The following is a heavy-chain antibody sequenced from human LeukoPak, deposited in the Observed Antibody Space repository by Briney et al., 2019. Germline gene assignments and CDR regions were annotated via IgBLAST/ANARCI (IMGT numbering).Heavy chain of an antibody. CDR1: GFTFSDYA. CDR2: ISYDGNNK. D-gene: IGHD5-24*01. Sequence: GGSLRLSCAASGFTFSDYAMHWVRQAPGKGLEWVAVISYDGNNKFYADSVKGRFTISRDNSKNTLYLQMNSLRAEDTAVYYCANLGLEMTSSGPPADYWGQGTLVTVSS. CDR3: ANLGLEMTSSGPPADY. J-gene: IGHJ4*02. V-gene: IGHV3-30*07.